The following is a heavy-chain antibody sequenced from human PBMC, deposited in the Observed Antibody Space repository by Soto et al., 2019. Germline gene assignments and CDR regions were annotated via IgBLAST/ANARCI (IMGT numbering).Heavy chain of an antibody. V-gene: IGHV4-34*01. CDR3: ARGGSSDWQVAFDF. J-gene: IGHJ3*01. CDR2: VNHNGRN. Sequence: SQTLSLTCAVYGGTFSGHFWNCIRQTPGKGLEWIGKVNHNGRNNYNPSLKSRVTISLDMSKNQISLKLTSVTAADTAVYYCARGGSSDWQVAFDFWGQGTMVTVSS. CDR1: GGTFSGHF. D-gene: IGHD6-19*01.